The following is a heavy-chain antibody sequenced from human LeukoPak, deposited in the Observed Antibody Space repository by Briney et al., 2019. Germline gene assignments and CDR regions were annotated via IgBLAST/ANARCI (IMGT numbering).Heavy chain of an antibody. V-gene: IGHV3-7*01. Sequence: PGWSLRLSCAASGFTFSSYWMNWVRQAPGKGLEWVANIKQDGSEKYYVDSVKGRFTISRDNAKNSLYLQMNSLRAEDTAVYYCARRRSRGYKDDAFDIWGQGTIVTVSS. CDR2: IKQDGSEK. CDR3: ARRRSRGYKDDAFDI. D-gene: IGHD3-22*01. CDR1: GFTFSSYW. J-gene: IGHJ3*02.